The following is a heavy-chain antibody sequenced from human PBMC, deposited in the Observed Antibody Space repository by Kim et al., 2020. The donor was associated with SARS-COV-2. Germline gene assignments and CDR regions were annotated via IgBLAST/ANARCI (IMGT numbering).Heavy chain of an antibody. V-gene: IGHV3-15*01. D-gene: IGHD3-22*01. J-gene: IGHJ6*03. CDR1: GFTFSNAW. CDR3: VSPVYYD. Sequence: GGSLRLSCAASGFTFSNAWMTWVRQAPGKGLEWVGLIKSNRSGGPSVYAAPVRGTITISNANSTYSLHLHMHRTETEATAYYYSVSPVYYDWG. CDR2: IKSNRSGGPS.